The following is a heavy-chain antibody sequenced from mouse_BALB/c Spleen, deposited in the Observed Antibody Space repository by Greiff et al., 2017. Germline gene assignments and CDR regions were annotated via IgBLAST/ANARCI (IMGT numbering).Heavy chain of an antibody. V-gene: IGHV14-4*02. Sequence: EVQLQQSGAELVRSGASVKLSCTASGFNIKDYYMHWVKQRPEQGLEWIGWIDPENGDTEYAPKFQGKATMTADTSYNTAYLQLSSLTSEDTAVYYCNAWGGDYFPFDYWGQGTTLTVSS. CDR3: NAWGGDYFPFDY. J-gene: IGHJ2*01. CDR2: IDPENGDT. CDR1: GFNIKDYY. D-gene: IGHD2-13*01.